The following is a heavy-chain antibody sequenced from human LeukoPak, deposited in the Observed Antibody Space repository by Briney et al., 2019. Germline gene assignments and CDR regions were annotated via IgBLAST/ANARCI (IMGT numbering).Heavy chain of an antibody. V-gene: IGHV1-69*13. Sequence: EASVKVSRKASGGTFSSYAISWVRQAPGQGLEWMGGIIPIFGTANYAQKFQGRVTITADESTSTAYMELSSLRSEDTAVYYCAINLDAFGYYYYMDVWGKGTTVTVSS. J-gene: IGHJ6*03. CDR3: AINLDAFGYYYYMDV. CDR2: IIPIFGTA. CDR1: GGTFSSYA. D-gene: IGHD3-16*01.